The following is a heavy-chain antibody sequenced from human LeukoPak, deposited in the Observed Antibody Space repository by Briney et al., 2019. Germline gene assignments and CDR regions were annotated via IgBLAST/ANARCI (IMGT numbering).Heavy chain of an antibody. CDR3: ARRAGAYSHPYDY. Sequence: GGSLRLSCAASRFTFRNYAMHWVRRAPGKGLEWVAVISSDGTNKDYADSVKGRFSISRDNSKNTLYLQMNSLRAEDTAVYYCARRAGAYSHPYDYWGQGTLVTVSS. V-gene: IGHV3-30*14. J-gene: IGHJ4*02. CDR1: RFTFRNYA. D-gene: IGHD4/OR15-4a*01. CDR2: ISSDGTNK.